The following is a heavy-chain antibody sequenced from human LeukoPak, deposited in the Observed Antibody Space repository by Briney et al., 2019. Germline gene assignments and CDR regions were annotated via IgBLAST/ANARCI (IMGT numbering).Heavy chain of an antibody. Sequence: ASVKVSCKASGYTFTSYGISWVRQAPGQGLEWMGWISAYNGNTNYAQKLQGRVTMTTDTSTSTAYMELRSLRSDDTAVYYCATWGATTVTTGDAQENDYWGQGTLVTVSS. V-gene: IGHV1-18*01. D-gene: IGHD4-17*01. CDR1: GYTFTSYG. J-gene: IGHJ4*02. CDR2: ISAYNGNT. CDR3: ATWGATTVTTGDAQENDY.